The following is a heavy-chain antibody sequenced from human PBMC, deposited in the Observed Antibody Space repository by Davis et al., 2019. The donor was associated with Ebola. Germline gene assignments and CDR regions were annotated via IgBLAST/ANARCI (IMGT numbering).Heavy chain of an antibody. CDR3: ARIPGDIVVVPAAMGYYYYYYMDV. V-gene: IGHV2-26*01. CDR1: GFSLSNARMG. CDR2: IFSNDEK. Sequence: SGPTLVKPTATLTLTCTVSGFSLSNARMGVSWIRQPPGKALEWLAHIFSNDEKSYSTSLKSRLTISKDTSKSQVVLTMTNMDPVDTATYYCARIPGDIVVVPAAMGYYYYYYMDVWGKGTTVTVSS. J-gene: IGHJ6*03. D-gene: IGHD2-2*01.